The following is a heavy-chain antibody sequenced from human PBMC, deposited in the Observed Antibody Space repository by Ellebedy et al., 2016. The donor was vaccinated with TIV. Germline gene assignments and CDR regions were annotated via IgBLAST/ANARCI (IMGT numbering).Heavy chain of an antibody. CDR3: TKDSGFDL. Sequence: LSLTCAASGFTFSRSAMNWVRQAPGKGLEWVSVITGSGDSTYYADSVKGRFTISRDNSKNTLYLQMNSLRGEDTTVYYCTKDSGFDLWGRGTLVTVSS. CDR2: ITGSGDST. CDR1: GFTFSRSA. J-gene: IGHJ2*01. V-gene: IGHV3-23*01.